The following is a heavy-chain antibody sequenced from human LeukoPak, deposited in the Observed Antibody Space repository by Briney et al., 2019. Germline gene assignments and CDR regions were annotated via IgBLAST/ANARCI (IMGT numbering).Heavy chain of an antibody. D-gene: IGHD5-18*01. J-gene: IGHJ4*02. V-gene: IGHV4-34*01. CDR3: ARPRRIQRAFDY. CDR2: INHSGST. Sequence: SETLSLTCTVYGGSFSGYYWSWIRQPPGKGLEWIGEINHSGSTNYNPSLKSRVTISVDTSKNQFSLKLSSVTAADTAVYYCARPRRIQRAFDYWGQGTLVTVSS. CDR1: GGSFSGYY.